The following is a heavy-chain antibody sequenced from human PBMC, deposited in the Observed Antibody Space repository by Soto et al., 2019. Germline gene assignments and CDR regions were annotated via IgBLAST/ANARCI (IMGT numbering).Heavy chain of an antibody. V-gene: IGHV3-23*01. J-gene: IGHJ6*03. Sequence: EVQLLESGGGLVRAEGYLRLSCAACGFTFSSYAMSWVRQAPGKGQEWVSAISGSGGSTYYADSVKGRFTISRDNSKNTLYLQMNSLRAEDTAVYYCAKLGPDPYYYYYMDVWGKGTTVTVSS. CDR3: AKLGPDPYYYYYMDV. CDR1: GFTFSSYA. CDR2: ISGSGGST.